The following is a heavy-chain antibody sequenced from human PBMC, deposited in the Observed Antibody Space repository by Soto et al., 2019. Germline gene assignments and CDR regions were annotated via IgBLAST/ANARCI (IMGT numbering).Heavy chain of an antibody. J-gene: IGHJ6*02. D-gene: IGHD6-13*01. CDR1: GVSISSNY. CDR2: IKQDGSEK. V-gene: IGHV3-7*01. Sequence: GETLSRTWAASGVSISSNYFCWVGHAPSQGLGWVANIKQDGSEKDYVNSVKGRFTTSRDNAKNSLYLQMNSLRAEDTAVYYCARVLVLGIAAADTYYYYDMDVWGQGTTVTVSS. CDR3: ARVLVLGIAAADTYYYYDMDV.